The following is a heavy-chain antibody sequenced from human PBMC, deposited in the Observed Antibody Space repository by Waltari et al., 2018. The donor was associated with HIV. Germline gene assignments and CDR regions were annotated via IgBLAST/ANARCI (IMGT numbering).Heavy chain of an antibody. J-gene: IGHJ4*02. Sequence: EVQLLESGGGLVQPGGSLRLSCAASGFTFSSFAMSWVRPGPGKGLEWVSVSSGSGGSTYYADSVKGRFTISRDNSKNTLYLQMNSLRAEDTAVYYCAKDLDDSSGYYPTFFDYWGQGTLVTVSS. CDR3: AKDLDDSSGYYPTFFDY. V-gene: IGHV3-23*01. D-gene: IGHD3-22*01. CDR1: GFTFSSFA. CDR2: SSGSGGST.